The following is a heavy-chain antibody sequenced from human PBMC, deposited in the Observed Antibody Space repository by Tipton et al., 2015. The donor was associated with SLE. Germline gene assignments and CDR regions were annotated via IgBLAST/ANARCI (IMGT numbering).Heavy chain of an antibody. D-gene: IGHD2-2*02. J-gene: IGHJ4*02. CDR3: ASSTYCSSTSCYSVDY. CDR2: IYYSGST. CDR1: GGSISSYY. V-gene: IGHV4-59*01. Sequence: TLSLTCTVSGGSISSYYWSWIRQPPGKGLEWIGYIYYSGSTNYNPSLKSRVTISVDTSKNQFSLKLSSVTAADTAVYYCASSTYCSSTSCYSVDYWGQGTLVTVSS.